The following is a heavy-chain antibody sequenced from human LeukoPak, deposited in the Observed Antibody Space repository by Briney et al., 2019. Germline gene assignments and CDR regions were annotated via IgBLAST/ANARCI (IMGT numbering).Heavy chain of an antibody. CDR2: IWSDGNKK. CDR1: GMTFSSYG. D-gene: IGHD2-8*02. V-gene: IGHV3-33*01. J-gene: IGHJ4*02. CDR3: ARAHSSGLDH. Sequence: GGSLRLSCEASGMTFSSYGMHWVRQAPGKGLEWVAAIWSDGNKKLYADSVKGRLTISRDNSKNTVSLQMNSLRAEDTAIYYCARAHSSGLDHWGQGTLVTVSS.